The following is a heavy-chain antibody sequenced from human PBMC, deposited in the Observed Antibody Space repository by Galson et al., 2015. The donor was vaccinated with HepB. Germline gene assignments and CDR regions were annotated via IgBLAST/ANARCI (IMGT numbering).Heavy chain of an antibody. J-gene: IGHJ3*02. CDR2: ISYDGSNK. CDR1: GFTFSSYG. Sequence: SLRLSCAASGFTFSSYGMHWVRQAPGKGLEWVAVISYDGSNKYYADSVKGRFTISRDNSKNTLYLQMNSLRAEDTAVYYCAKEATLDIWGQGTMVTVSS. V-gene: IGHV3-30*18. D-gene: IGHD1-26*01. CDR3: AKEATLDI.